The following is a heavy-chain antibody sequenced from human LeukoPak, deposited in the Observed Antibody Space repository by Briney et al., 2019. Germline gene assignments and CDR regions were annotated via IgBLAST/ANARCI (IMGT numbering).Heavy chain of an antibody. Sequence: SETLSLTCTVSGGSISNYYWSWIRQPPGKGLEWIGYIYYSGTSNYGPSLYSRVTMSVDTSKNQFSLKLTSVTAADTAVYYCARGANFGDSGLDAFDIWGQGTMDTVSS. CDR1: GGSISNYY. D-gene: IGHD4-17*01. CDR3: ARGANFGDSGLDAFDI. V-gene: IGHV4-59*01. CDR2: IYYSGTS. J-gene: IGHJ3*02.